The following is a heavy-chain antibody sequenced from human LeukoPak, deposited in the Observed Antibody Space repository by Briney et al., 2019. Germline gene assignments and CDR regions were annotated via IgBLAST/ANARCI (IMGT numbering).Heavy chain of an antibody. CDR1: GYTFTGYY. J-gene: IGHJ5*02. CDR2: IYPNSGGT. V-gene: IGHV1-2*04. D-gene: IGHD3-9*01. Sequence: ASVKVSCKASGYTFTGYYMHWVRQAPGQGLEWMGWIYPNSGGTNYAQKFQGWVTMTRDTSISTAYMELSRLRSDDTAVYYCARGGYLDSPPPSNWFDPWGQGTLVTVSS. CDR3: ARGGYLDSPPPSNWFDP.